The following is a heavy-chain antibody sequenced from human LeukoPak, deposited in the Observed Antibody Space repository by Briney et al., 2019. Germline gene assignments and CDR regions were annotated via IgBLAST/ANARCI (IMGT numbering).Heavy chain of an antibody. CDR3: ASVIVGATIDY. D-gene: IGHD1-26*01. CDR1: GGSISSSSYY. V-gene: IGHV4-39*07. Sequence: SETLSLTRTVSGGSISSSSYYWGWIRQPPGKGLEWIGSIYYSGSTYYNPSLKSRVTISVDTSKNQFSLKLSSVTAADTAVYYCASVIVGATIDYWGQGTLVTVSS. CDR2: IYYSGST. J-gene: IGHJ4*02.